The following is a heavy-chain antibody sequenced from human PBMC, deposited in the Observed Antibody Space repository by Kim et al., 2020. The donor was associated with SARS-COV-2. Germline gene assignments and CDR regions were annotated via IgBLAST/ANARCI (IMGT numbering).Heavy chain of an antibody. D-gene: IGHD1-26*01. CDR3: ARRILGTTGFDY. Sequence: GESLKISCQASGSSFTNFWIGWVRQVPGKGLEWMGILYPGDSDTRYSPSFQGQVNISADKSVSTAYLQWSSLKASDTAMYYCARRILGTTGFDYWGQGTLVSVSS. J-gene: IGHJ4*02. CDR2: LYPGDSDT. V-gene: IGHV5-51*03. CDR1: GSSFTNFW.